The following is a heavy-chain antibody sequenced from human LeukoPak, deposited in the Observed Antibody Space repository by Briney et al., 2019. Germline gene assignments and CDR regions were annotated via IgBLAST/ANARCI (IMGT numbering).Heavy chain of an antibody. CDR2: ISTSSIYI. J-gene: IGHJ6*04. Sequence: PGGSLRLSCAASGFTFSAYSMNWVRQAPGKGLEWVSSISTSSIYIYYADSVKGRFTISRDNAKNSLYLQMNSLRAEDTAVYYCAELGITMIGGVWGKGTTVTISS. V-gene: IGHV3-21*01. D-gene: IGHD3-10*02. CDR1: GFTFSAYS. CDR3: AELGITMIGGV.